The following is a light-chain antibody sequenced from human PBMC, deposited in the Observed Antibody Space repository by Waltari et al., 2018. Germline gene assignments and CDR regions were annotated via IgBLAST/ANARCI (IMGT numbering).Light chain of an antibody. CDR1: KSITNW. CDR2: KAS. V-gene: IGKV1-5*03. J-gene: IGKJ1*01. Sequence: DIQMTQSPSTLSASVGDRVTITCRASKSITNWLAWYQQKPGKPPKLLIYKASNLESGVPSRFSGSGSGTEFTLTISSLQPDDFATYYCQQYDNYWTFGQGTKVEIK. CDR3: QQYDNYWT.